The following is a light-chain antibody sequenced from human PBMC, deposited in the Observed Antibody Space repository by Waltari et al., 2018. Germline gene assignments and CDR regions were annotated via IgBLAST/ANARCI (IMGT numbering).Light chain of an antibody. J-gene: IGLJ3*02. Sequence: QAVLTQPASLSASPGASASLTCTLRSGINVGTYRIYWFQQKPGSPPQYLLGYSSDADNHQGSGVPSRFSGSKDASANAGILRISGLQSEDEADYYCMIWHSTAWVFGGGTKLTVL. CDR1: SGINVGTYR. CDR2: YSSDADN. V-gene: IGLV5-45*01. CDR3: MIWHSTAWV.